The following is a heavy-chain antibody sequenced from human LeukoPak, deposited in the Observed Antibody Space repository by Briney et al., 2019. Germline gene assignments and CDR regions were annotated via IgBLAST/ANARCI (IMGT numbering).Heavy chain of an antibody. CDR3: ARDLGYCSSTSCYRHDWFDP. J-gene: IGHJ5*02. Sequence: SETLSLTCAVYGGSFSGYYWSWIRQPPGKGLEWIGEINHSGSTNYNPSLKSRVTISVDTSKNQFSLKLSSVTAADTAVYYCARDLGYCSSTSCYRHDWFDPWGQGTLVTVSS. V-gene: IGHV4-34*01. D-gene: IGHD2-2*01. CDR2: INHSGST. CDR1: GGSFSGYY.